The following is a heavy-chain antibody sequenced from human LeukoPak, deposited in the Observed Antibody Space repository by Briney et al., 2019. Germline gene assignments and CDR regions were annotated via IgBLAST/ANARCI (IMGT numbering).Heavy chain of an antibody. CDR3: AHRRGYSYGDTFDI. V-gene: IGHV2-5*01. CDR2: IYWNDDR. D-gene: IGHD5-18*01. Sequence: TLSLTCAVSGGSINRDNWWTWVRQPPGKALEWLALIYWNDDRRYSPSLKSRLTITKDTSKNQVVLTMTNMDPVDTATYYCAHRRGYSYGDTFDIWGQGIMVTVSS. CDR1: GGSINRDNW. J-gene: IGHJ3*02.